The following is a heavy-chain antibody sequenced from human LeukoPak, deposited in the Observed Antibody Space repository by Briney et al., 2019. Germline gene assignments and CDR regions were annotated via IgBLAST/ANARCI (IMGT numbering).Heavy chain of an antibody. V-gene: IGHV3-53*01. CDR1: GFTVSSNY. D-gene: IGHD2/OR15-2a*01. CDR2: IYSGGST. J-gene: IGHJ5*02. CDR3: AREGVLGWFDP. Sequence: GGSLRLSSAASGFTVSSNYMSWVRQAPGKGLEWVSVIYSGGSTYYADSVKGRFTISRDNSKNTLYLQMNSLRAEDTAVYYCAREGVLGWFDPWGQGTLVTVSS.